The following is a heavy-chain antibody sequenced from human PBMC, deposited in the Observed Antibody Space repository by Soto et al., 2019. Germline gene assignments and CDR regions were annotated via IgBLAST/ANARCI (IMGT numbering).Heavy chain of an antibody. V-gene: IGHV4-31*03. J-gene: IGHJ5*02. CDR3: SRAWTATAGWANWFDL. D-gene: IGHD6-13*01. CDR1: SGSISGGGYY. Sequence: QVQLQESGPGLVEPSQTLSLTCTVSSGSISGGGYYWSWIRQHPGKGLEWIGYIYHSGTTYYNPSLKSRLTISVDTSKTQFSLKLSSVTAADTAVYYCSRAWTATAGWANWFDLLAREPWSPSPQ. CDR2: IYHSGTT.